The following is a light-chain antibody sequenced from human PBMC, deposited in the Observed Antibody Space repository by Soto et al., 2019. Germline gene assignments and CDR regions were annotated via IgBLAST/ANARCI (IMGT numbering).Light chain of an antibody. Sequence: DIQMTQSPSTLSASVGDSVTITCRASESVSDWLAWYQQKPGKAPKLLISKTSRLESGVPSRFSGSGSGTEFTLTINSLQPDDFAIYYCQQYNTYWTFGQGTKVEIK. CDR2: KTS. CDR3: QQYNTYWT. V-gene: IGKV1-5*03. J-gene: IGKJ1*01. CDR1: ESVSDW.